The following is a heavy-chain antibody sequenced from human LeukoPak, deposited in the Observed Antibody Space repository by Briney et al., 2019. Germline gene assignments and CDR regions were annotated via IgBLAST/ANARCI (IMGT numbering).Heavy chain of an antibody. Sequence: SVKVSCKASGGTFSSYAISWVRQAPGQGLEWMGRIIPILVIANYAQKFQGRVTITADKSTSTAYMELSSLRSEDTAVYYCARGGLHIVATSHHFDYWGQGTLVTVSS. CDR3: ARGGLHIVATSHHFDY. CDR2: IIPILVIA. D-gene: IGHD5-12*01. J-gene: IGHJ4*02. V-gene: IGHV1-69*04. CDR1: GGTFSSYA.